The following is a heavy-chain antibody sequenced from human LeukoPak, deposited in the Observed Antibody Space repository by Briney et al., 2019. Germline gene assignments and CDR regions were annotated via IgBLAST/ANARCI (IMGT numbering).Heavy chain of an antibody. CDR1: GYSISTGYY. Sequence: SETLSLTCTVSGYSISTGYYWDWIRQPPGKGLEWIGTFYHGGSTYYNPSLKSRVTISVDTSKNQFSLKLSSVTAADTAVYYCARDSRPYYYGSGSYYFDYWGQGTLVTVSS. D-gene: IGHD3-10*01. CDR3: ARDSRPYYYGSGSYYFDY. CDR2: FYHGGST. V-gene: IGHV4-38-2*02. J-gene: IGHJ4*02.